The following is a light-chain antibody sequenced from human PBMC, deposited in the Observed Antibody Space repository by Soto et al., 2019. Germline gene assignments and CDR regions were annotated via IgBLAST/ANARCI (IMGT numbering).Light chain of an antibody. Sequence: QSVLTQPPSVSGAPGQRVTISCTGSSSNIGAGYDVHWYQQLPGTAPKLLIYGNSNRPSGVPDRFSGSKSGTSASLAITGLQAEDEAEYYSQSYDSSLSGNVVFGGGTKLTVL. CDR3: QSYDSSLSGNVV. V-gene: IGLV1-40*01. CDR1: SSNIGAGYD. J-gene: IGLJ2*01. CDR2: GNS.